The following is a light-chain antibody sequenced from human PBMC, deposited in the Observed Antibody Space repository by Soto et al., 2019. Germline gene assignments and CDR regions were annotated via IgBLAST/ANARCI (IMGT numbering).Light chain of an antibody. CDR2: HAS. CDR3: QQYNNWLGT. Sequence: EIVMTQSPATLSVSPGERATLSCRASQSVSSTVAWYQQKPGQAPRLLIYHASDRATGVPVRFSGSGSGTEFTRTISSLQSEEFAVYYCQQYNNWLGTFGQGTKLEIK. V-gene: IGKV3-15*01. J-gene: IGKJ2*01. CDR1: QSVSST.